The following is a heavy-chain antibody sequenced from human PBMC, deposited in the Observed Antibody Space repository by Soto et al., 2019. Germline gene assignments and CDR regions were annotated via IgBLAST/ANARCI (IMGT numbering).Heavy chain of an antibody. CDR3: AKDILRDASHGFDY. CDR2: ISWNSGSI. Sequence: EVQLVESGGGLAQPGRSLRLSCAASGLTCDDYAMHWVRHAPGKGLEWVSGISWNSGSIGYADSVKGRFTISRDNAKSSLYLQMNSLRAEDTALYYCAKDILRDASHGFDYLGDGTLVTVSS. V-gene: IGHV3-9*01. D-gene: IGHD6-6*01. J-gene: IGHJ4*01. CDR1: GLTCDDYA.